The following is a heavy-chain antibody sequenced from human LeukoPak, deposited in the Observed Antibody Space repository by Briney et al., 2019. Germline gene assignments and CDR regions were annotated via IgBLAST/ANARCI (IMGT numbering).Heavy chain of an antibody. D-gene: IGHD1-14*01. CDR1: GFTFRSYG. J-gene: IGHJ5*01. V-gene: IGHV3-30*19. CDR3: SKAGGIGGSPEPDNWFDS. Sequence: HPGGSLRLSCTGSGFTFRSYGMHWVRQAPGKGLEWVAVISYDRTTQYYPDSVKGRFTISRDNSKRPVYLQMNSLRPEDTAVYYCSKAGGIGGSPEPDNWFDSWGQGTLVTVSS. CDR2: ISYDRTTQ.